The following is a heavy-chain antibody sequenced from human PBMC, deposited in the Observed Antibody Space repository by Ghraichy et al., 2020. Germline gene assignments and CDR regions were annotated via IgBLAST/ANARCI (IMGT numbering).Heavy chain of an antibody. CDR2: ISGSGGST. J-gene: IGHJ4*02. CDR1: GFTFSSYA. CDR3: AKDRHYDFWSGYSADFDY. Sequence: GGSLRLSCAASGFTFSSYAMSCVRQAPGKGLEWVSAISGSGGSTYYADSVKGRFTISRDNSKNTLYLQMNSLRAEDTAVYYCAKDRHYDFWSGYSADFDYWGQGTLVTVSS. D-gene: IGHD3-3*01. V-gene: IGHV3-23*01.